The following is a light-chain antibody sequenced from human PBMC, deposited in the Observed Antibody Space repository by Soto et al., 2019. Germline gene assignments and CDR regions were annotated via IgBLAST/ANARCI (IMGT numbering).Light chain of an antibody. V-gene: IGKV3-15*01. CDR3: QQYNNWPPWT. J-gene: IGKJ1*01. CDR2: GAS. Sequence: EIVMTQSPATLSVSPGERATLSCRASQSISSNLAWYQQNPGQAPRLLIYGASTRATGIPARFSGSGSGTEFTLTISSLQSEDCVVYYCQQYNNWPPWTFGQGTKVEIK. CDR1: QSISSN.